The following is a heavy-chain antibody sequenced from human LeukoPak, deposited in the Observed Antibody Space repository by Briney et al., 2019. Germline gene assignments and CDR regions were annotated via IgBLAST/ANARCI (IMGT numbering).Heavy chain of an antibody. D-gene: IGHD6-19*01. CDR3: ARSVGGWYDANWFDP. Sequence: SVKVSCKASGGTFSSYAISWVRQAPGQGLEWMGGIIPIFGTANYAQKFQGRVTITTDESTSTAYMELSSLRSEDTAVYYCARSVGGWYDANWFDPWGQGTLVTVSS. V-gene: IGHV1-69*05. CDR1: GGTFSSYA. CDR2: IIPIFGTA. J-gene: IGHJ5*02.